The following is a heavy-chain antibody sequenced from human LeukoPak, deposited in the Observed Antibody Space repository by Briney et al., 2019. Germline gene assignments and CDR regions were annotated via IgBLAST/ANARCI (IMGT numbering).Heavy chain of an antibody. D-gene: IGHD2-21*01. CDR2: IIGSGRAT. J-gene: IGHJ6*03. CDR1: GFTFRSFA. CDR3: AKKEGDTYFSWYMDV. V-gene: IGHV3-23*01. Sequence: GGSLRLSCAASGFTFRSFAMSWVRQAPGKGLEWVSGIIGSGRATFYADAVKGRFTISRDNSKNTLYLQMNSLRAEDTAIYYWAKKEGDTYFSWYMDVWGKGTTVTVSS.